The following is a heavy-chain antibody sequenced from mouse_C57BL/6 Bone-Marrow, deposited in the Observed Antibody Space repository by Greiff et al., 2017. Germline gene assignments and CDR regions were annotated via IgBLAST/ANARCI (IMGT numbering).Heavy chain of an antibody. Sequence: VQLQQSGAELARPGASVKLSCKASGYTFTSYGMRWVKQRTGQGLEWIGEIYPRSGNTNYNEKFKGKATLTADKSSSTAYMELHRLTSEDSAVYFCASLCGSSPFDYWGQGTTLTVSS. D-gene: IGHD1-1*01. CDR3: ASLCGSSPFDY. V-gene: IGHV1-81*01. CDR1: GYTFTSYG. CDR2: IYPRSGNT. J-gene: IGHJ2*01.